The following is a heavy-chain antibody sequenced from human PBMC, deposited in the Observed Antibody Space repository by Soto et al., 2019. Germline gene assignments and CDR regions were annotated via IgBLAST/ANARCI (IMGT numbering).Heavy chain of an antibody. CDR1: GFTFSSYG. D-gene: IGHD3-10*01. CDR3: AKDIHYGSGSYYRPLGLGMDV. V-gene: IGHV3-30*18. Sequence: GGSLRLSCAASGFTFSSYGMHWVRQAPGKGLEWVAVISYDGSNKYHADSVKGRFTFSRDNSKNTLYLQMNSLRAEDTAVYYCAKDIHYGSGSYYRPLGLGMDVWGQGTTVTVSS. CDR2: ISYDGSNK. J-gene: IGHJ6*02.